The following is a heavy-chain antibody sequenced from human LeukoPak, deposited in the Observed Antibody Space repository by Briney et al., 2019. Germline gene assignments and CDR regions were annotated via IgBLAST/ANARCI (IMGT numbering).Heavy chain of an antibody. V-gene: IGHV1-69*05. CDR2: IIPIFGTA. CDR3: ARGRVGVLELRGPFDY. Sequence: SVKVSCKASGGTFSSYAISRVRQAPGQGLEWMGGIIPIFGTANYAQKFQGRVTITTDESTSTAYMELSSLRSEDTAVYYCARGRVGVLELRGPFDYWGQGTLVTVSS. D-gene: IGHD1-7*01. CDR1: GGTFSSYA. J-gene: IGHJ4*02.